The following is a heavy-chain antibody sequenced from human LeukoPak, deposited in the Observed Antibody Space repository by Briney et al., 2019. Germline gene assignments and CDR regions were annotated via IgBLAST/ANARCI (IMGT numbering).Heavy chain of an antibody. D-gene: IGHD1-26*01. CDR2: INPNSGGT. J-gene: IGHJ2*01. Sequence: GASVKVSCKASGYTFTGYYMHWVRQAPGQGLEWMGWINPNSGGTNYAQKFQGRVTMTRDTSISTAYMELSRLRSDDTAVYYCARDAIVGATTGYFDLWGRGTLVTVSS. CDR1: GYTFTGYY. V-gene: IGHV1-2*02. CDR3: ARDAIVGATTGYFDL.